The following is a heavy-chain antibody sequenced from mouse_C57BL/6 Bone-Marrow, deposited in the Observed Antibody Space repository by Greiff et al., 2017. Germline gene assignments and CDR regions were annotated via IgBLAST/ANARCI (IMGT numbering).Heavy chain of an antibody. J-gene: IGHJ2*01. CDR1: GYTFTSYW. CDR3: ATYYYGSSYGGYFDD. Sequence: QVQLQQPGAELVRPGSSVKLSCKASGYTFTSYWMHWVKQRPIQGLEWIGNIDPSDSETHYNQKFKDKATLTVDKSSSTAYRQLSSLTSEDSAVYYCATYYYGSSYGGYFDDGGQGTTLTVSS. D-gene: IGHD1-1*01. V-gene: IGHV1-52*01. CDR2: IDPSDSET.